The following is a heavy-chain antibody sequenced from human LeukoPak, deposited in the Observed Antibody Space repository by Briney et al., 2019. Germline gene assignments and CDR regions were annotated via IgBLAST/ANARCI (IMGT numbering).Heavy chain of an antibody. V-gene: IGHV3-66*01. Sequence: GGSECLSCAASGFTVSSNYMSWVCQAPGKGLEWVSVIYSGGSTYYADSVKGRFTISRENSKNTLYLQMHSLRAEDTAVYYCARDVRGIAAAGNDYYFDSWGQGILVTVSS. D-gene: IGHD6-13*01. CDR3: ARDVRGIAAAGNDYYFDS. CDR1: GFTVSSNY. CDR2: IYSGGST. J-gene: IGHJ4*02.